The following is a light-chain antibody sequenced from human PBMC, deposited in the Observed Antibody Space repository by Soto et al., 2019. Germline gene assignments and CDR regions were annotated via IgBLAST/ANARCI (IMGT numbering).Light chain of an antibody. CDR1: QGISNF. J-gene: IGKJ5*01. CDR3: RQHDNFPIT. Sequence: IECSYWRLFLSAYVGDRVTITCRASQGISNFLVWYQQKAGKAPKSLIYAASTLQTGVPSRFSASGSGTEFTLTISSLQPEDSATYYCRQHDNFPITFGQATRLDIK. CDR2: AAS. V-gene: IGKV1-9*01.